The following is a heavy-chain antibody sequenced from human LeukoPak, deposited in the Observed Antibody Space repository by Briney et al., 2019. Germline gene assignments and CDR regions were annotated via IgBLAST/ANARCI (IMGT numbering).Heavy chain of an antibody. CDR2: ISGSGGST. Sequence: PGGSLRLSCAVSGFRFSSYAMNWVRQAPGKGLEWVSAISGSGGSTYYADSVKGRFTISRDNSKNTLYLQMNSLRAEDTAVYYCAKDLGYSSGWYGGNGAFDIWGQGTMVTVSS. V-gene: IGHV3-23*01. CDR1: GFRFSSYA. J-gene: IGHJ3*02. CDR3: AKDLGYSSGWYGGNGAFDI. D-gene: IGHD6-19*01.